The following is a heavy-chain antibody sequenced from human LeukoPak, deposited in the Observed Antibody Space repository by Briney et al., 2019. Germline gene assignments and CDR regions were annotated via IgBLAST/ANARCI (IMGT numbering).Heavy chain of an antibody. V-gene: IGHV3-48*03. CDR3: AELGITMIGGV. Sequence: GGSLRLSCAASGFTFSSYEMNWVRQAPGKGLEWVSYIGSSGSTIYYADCVKGRFTISRDNAKNSLYLQMNSLRAEDTAVYYCAELGITMIGGVWGKGTRVTISS. J-gene: IGHJ6*04. CDR1: GFTFSSYE. D-gene: IGHD3-10*02. CDR2: IGSSGSTI.